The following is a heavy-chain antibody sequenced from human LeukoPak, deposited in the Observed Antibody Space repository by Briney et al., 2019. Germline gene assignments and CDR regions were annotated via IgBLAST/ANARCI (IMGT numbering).Heavy chain of an antibody. D-gene: IGHD3-22*01. CDR3: ASVGYDSSGSYYFDY. J-gene: IGHJ4*02. Sequence: ASVKVSCKASGYTFTDYYLHWVRQAPGQGLEWMGRFNPNSGGTKYAQKLQGRVTMTGDTSISTAYMELGGLRSDDTAVYYCASVGYDSSGSYYFDYWGQGTLVTVSS. CDR2: FNPNSGGT. CDR1: GYTFTDYY. V-gene: IGHV1-2*06.